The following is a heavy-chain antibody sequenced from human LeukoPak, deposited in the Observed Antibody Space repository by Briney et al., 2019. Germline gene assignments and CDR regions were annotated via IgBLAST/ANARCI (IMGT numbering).Heavy chain of an antibody. CDR1: GFTFSDYA. Sequence: PGGSLSLSCEASGFTFSDYAVSWVRQAPGKGLEWVSGFGTDGNTHYADSVKGRFTISRDNAKNSLYLQMNSLRAEDTAVYYCARGAIGRTTMVRGVIRNAFDIWGQGTMVTVSS. CDR3: ARGAIGRTTMVRGVIRNAFDI. D-gene: IGHD3-10*01. V-gene: IGHV3-69-1*01. J-gene: IGHJ3*02. CDR2: FGTDGNT.